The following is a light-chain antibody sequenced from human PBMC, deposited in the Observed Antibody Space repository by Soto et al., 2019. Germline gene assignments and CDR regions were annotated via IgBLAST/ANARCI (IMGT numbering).Light chain of an antibody. Sequence: QSALTQPASVSGSPGQSITISCTGTSSDIGSYNYVSWYQQHPGKAPKLMTYDVSNRPSGASDRFSGSKSGNTASLTISRLQAEDEADYYCCSYTSTRTYVFGSGTKVTVL. J-gene: IGLJ1*01. CDR1: SSDIGSYNY. CDR2: DVS. CDR3: CSYTSTRTYV. V-gene: IGLV2-14*01.